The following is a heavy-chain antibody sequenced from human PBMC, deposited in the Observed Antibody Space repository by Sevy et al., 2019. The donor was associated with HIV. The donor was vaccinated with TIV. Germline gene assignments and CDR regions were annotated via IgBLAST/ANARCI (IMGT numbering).Heavy chain of an antibody. Sequence: SETLSLTCTVSVGSISSYYWSWIRQPPGKGLEWIGYIYYSGSTNYNPSLKSRVTISVDTSKNQFSLKLSSVTAAGTAVYYCARGTFYYDSSGYYRYFDYWGQGTLVTVSS. V-gene: IGHV4-59*01. J-gene: IGHJ4*02. D-gene: IGHD3-22*01. CDR2: IYYSGST. CDR1: VGSISSYY. CDR3: ARGTFYYDSSGYYRYFDY.